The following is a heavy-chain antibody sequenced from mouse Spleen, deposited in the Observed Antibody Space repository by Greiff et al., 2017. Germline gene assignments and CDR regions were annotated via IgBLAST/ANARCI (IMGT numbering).Heavy chain of an antibody. J-gene: IGHJ2*01. D-gene: IGHD1-1*01. Sequence: VQLQQSGPELEKPGASVKISCKASGYSFTGYNMNWVKQSKGKSLEWIGNIDPYYGGTSYNQKFKGKATLTVDKSSSTAYMQLKSLTSEDSAVYYCASRGYGSSYDYFDYWGQGTTLTVSS. CDR1: GYSFTGYN. CDR3: ASRGYGSSYDYFDY. CDR2: IDPYYGGT. V-gene: IGHV1-39*01.